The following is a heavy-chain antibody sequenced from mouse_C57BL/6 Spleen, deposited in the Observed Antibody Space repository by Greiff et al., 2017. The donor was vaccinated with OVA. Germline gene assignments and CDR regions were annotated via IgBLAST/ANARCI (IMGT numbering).Heavy chain of an antibody. D-gene: IGHD1-1*01. J-gene: IGHJ4*01. CDR2: INPGSGGT. CDR1: GYAFTNYL. Sequence: VKLMESGAELVRPGTSVKVSCKASGYAFTNYLIEWVKQRPGQGLEWIGVINPGSGGTNYNEKFKGKATLTADKSSSTAYMQLSSLTSEDSAVYFCARGEDYGSSYAMDYWGQGTSVTVSS. V-gene: IGHV1-54*01. CDR3: ARGEDYGSSYAMDY.